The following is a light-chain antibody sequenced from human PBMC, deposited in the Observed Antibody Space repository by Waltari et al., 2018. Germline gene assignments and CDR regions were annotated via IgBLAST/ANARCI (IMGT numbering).Light chain of an antibody. V-gene: IGKV3-15*01. Sequence: EIVMTQSPATLSVSPGDRATLSCRASQGVSSNLAWYQQKLGQAPRLLSYSASTRAAGVPDRFSGSGSGTQFTLTISSLQSEDFAVYYCQQYDNRPPYTVGQGTKLEMK. CDR1: QGVSSN. CDR2: SAS. J-gene: IGKJ2*01. CDR3: QQYDNRPPYT.